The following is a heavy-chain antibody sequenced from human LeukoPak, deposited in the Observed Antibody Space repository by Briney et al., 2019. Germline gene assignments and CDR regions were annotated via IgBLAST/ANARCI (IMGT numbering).Heavy chain of an antibody. V-gene: IGHV1-69*01. CDR1: GGTFSSYA. CDR3: ARASFTIFGVVIDIHWFDP. CDR2: IIPIFGTA. D-gene: IGHD3-3*01. Sequence: GSSVKVSCKASGGTFSSYAISWVRQAPGQGLERMGGIIPIFGTASYAQKFQGRVTITADESTSTAYMELSSLRSEDTAVYYCARASFTIFGVVIDIHWFDPWGQGTLVTVSS. J-gene: IGHJ5*02.